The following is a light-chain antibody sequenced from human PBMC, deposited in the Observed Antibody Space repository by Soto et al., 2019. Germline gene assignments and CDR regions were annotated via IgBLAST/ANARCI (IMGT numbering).Light chain of an antibody. CDR1: SSDVGGYDY. V-gene: IGLV2-11*01. CDR2: DVS. CDR3: CSYAGKYTFV. Sequence: SALTQPRSVSGSPGQSVTISCTGTSSDVGGYDYVSWYQQHPGKAPKLMIYDVSKWPSGVPDRFSGSKSGNTASLTISGLQADDEADYYCCSYAGKYTFVFGTGTKLTVL. J-gene: IGLJ1*01.